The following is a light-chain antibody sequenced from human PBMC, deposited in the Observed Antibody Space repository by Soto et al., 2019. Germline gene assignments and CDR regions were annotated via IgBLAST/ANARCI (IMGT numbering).Light chain of an antibody. CDR1: QSVSSY. J-gene: IGKJ2*01. CDR2: DAS. CDR3: QQRSNWPPPYT. V-gene: IGKV3-11*01. Sequence: EIVLTQSPATVSLSPGERATLSCRASQSVSSYLAWYQQRPGQAPRLLIYDASTRATGIPARFSGSGSGTDFTLTISSLEPEDFAVYHCQQRSNWPPPYTFGQGTKLEIK.